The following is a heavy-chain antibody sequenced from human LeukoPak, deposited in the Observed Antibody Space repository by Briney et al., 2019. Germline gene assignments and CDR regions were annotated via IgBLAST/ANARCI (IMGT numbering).Heavy chain of an antibody. CDR3: ARHSEVTPFDY. J-gene: IGHJ4*02. D-gene: IGHD5-18*01. CDR1: DGSISSYY. V-gene: IGHV4-59*08. CDR2: NHYSGST. Sequence: PSETLSLTCTVSDGSISSYYWSWIRQPPGKGLERIGYNHYSGSTDYNPSLKSRVTISVDMSKNQFSLKLSSVTAADTAVYYCARHSEVTPFDYWGQGTLVTVSS.